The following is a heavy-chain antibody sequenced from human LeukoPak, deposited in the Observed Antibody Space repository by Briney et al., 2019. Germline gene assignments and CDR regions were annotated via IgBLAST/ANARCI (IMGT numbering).Heavy chain of an antibody. D-gene: IGHD2-2*01. V-gene: IGHV4-30-2*01. J-gene: IGHJ4*02. CDR2: IYHSGST. Sequence: SETLSLTCAVSGGSISSGGYSWSWIRQPPGKGLEWIGYIYHSGSTYYNPSLKSRVTISVDRSKNQFSLKLSSVTAADTAVYYCARGNIVVVPAAIAHPYFDYWGQGTLVTVSS. CDR1: GGSISSGGYS. CDR3: ARGNIVVVPAAIAHPYFDY.